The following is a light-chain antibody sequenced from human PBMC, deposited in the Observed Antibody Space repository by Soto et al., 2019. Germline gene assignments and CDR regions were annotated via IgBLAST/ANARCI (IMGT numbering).Light chain of an antibody. V-gene: IGLV2-23*02. CDR3: CSYAGTSTWV. Sequence: QSALTQPASVSGSPGQSITISCTGTSSDVGSHNFVSWYQQRPCKAPKLMIFEVTKRPSGVSSRFSASKSGNTASLTISGVQSEDEADYYCCSYAGTSTWVLGGGNKLTV. CDR1: SSDVGSHNF. CDR2: EVT. J-gene: IGLJ2*01.